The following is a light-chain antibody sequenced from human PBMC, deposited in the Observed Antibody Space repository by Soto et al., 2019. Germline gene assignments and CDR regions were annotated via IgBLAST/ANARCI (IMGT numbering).Light chain of an antibody. J-gene: IGKJ3*01. Sequence: DIQMTQSPSSLSASIGDRVTITCRASQGISTYLAWYQQKPGIVPKLLIYAASTLQSGVPSRFSGSGSGTDFTLTINNLQPEDVATYYCQKHNGAPFTFGPGTKVDIK. V-gene: IGKV1-27*01. CDR3: QKHNGAPFT. CDR2: AAS. CDR1: QGISTY.